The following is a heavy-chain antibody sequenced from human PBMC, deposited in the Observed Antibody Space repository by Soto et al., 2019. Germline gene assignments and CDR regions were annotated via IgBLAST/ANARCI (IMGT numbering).Heavy chain of an antibody. J-gene: IGHJ6*03. CDR2: ISAYNGNT. CDR1: GYTFTSYG. Sequence: QVQLVQSGAEVKKPGASVKVSCKASGYTFTSYGISWVRQAPGQGLEWMGWISAYNGNTNYARKLPGRVTMTTDTSTSTAYVELMSLRSDDTAVYYCARDGYCSGGSCYWGWAPNYYYYYYRDVWGKGTTVTVSS. CDR3: ARDGYCSGGSCYWGWAPNYYYYYYRDV. V-gene: IGHV1-18*01. D-gene: IGHD2-15*01.